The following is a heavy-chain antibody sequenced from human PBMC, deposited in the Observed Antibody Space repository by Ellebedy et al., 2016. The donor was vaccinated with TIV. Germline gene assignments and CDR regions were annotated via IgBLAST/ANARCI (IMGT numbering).Heavy chain of an antibody. D-gene: IGHD1-26*01. V-gene: IGHV1-46*01. Sequence: ASVKVSXXASGYTFTAYYVHWVRQAPGQGLEWMGMINPSNGGTTYAQNFQGRVSMTRDTSTSTLYLELSSLTSEDTAVYYCAKPPEWELPYFDYWGQGTLVTVSS. CDR1: GYTFTAYY. CDR2: INPSNGGT. J-gene: IGHJ4*02. CDR3: AKPPEWELPYFDY.